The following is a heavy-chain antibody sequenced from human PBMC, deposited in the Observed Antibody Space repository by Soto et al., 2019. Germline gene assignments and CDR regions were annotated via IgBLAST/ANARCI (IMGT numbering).Heavy chain of an antibody. Sequence: SSVKVSCEAWGGTFSSYAISWVRQAPGQGLEWMGGIIPIFGTANYAQKFQGRVTITADESTSTAYMELSSLRSEDTAVYYCARTELRSTGASHISGQGPILTGSS. J-gene: IGHJ3*02. CDR3: ARTELRSTGASHI. CDR2: IIPIFGTA. V-gene: IGHV1-69*13. D-gene: IGHD1-1*01. CDR1: GGTFSSYA.